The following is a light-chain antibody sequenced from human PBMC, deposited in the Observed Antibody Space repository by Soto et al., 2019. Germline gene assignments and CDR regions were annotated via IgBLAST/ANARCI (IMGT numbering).Light chain of an antibody. J-gene: IGLJ2*01. Sequence: QSVLTQPPSASGTPGQRVTISCSGSNSNIGSNTVNWYQQLPGTAPKLLIYSNNQRPSGVPGRFSDSTSGTSASLAISGLQSEDEADYYCASWDASLNGVVFGGGTKVTVL. V-gene: IGLV1-44*01. CDR2: SNN. CDR3: ASWDASLNGVV. CDR1: NSNIGSNT.